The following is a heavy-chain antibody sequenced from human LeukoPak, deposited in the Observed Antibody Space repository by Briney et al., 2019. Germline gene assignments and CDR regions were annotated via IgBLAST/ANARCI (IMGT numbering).Heavy chain of an antibody. CDR2: ISAYNGNT. J-gene: IGHJ5*02. CDR3: ARVEQQLVPRVGGINWFDP. V-gene: IGHV1-18*01. Sequence: GASVKVSCKASGYTFTSYGISWVRQAPGQGLEWMGWISAYNGNTNYAQKLQGRVTMTTDTSTSTAYMELRSLRSDDTAVYYCARVEQQLVPRVGGINWFDPWGQGTLVTVSS. CDR1: GYTFTSYG. D-gene: IGHD6-13*01.